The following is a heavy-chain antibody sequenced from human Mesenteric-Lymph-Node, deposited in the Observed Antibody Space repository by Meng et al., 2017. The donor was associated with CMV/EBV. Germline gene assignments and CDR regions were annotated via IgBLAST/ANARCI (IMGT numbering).Heavy chain of an antibody. V-gene: IGHV1-69*04. J-gene: IGHJ6*02. D-gene: IGHD2-21*01. Sequence: YAITWVLRAPGQGLEWMGRNIPSLNRPTYAQKFQGRIAIVADKFTNTVHMELSRLTSEDTATYYCAKVGVRVLYSMDVWGQGTTVTVSS. CDR2: NIPSLNRP. CDR3: AKVGVRVLYSMDV. CDR1: YA.